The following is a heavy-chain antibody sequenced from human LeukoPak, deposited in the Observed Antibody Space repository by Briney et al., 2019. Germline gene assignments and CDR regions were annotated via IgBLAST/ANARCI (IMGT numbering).Heavy chain of an antibody. V-gene: IGHV3-30-3*01. CDR1: GFTFSSYA. Sequence: GGSLRLSCAASGFTFSSYAMHWVRQAPGKGLEWVAVISYDGSNKYYADSVKGRFTISRDNSKNTLYLQMNSLRAEDTAVYYCARDGGIVYYDSSGYPTPYYYYGMDVWGQGTTVTVSS. J-gene: IGHJ6*02. CDR3: ARDGGIVYYDSSGYPTPYYYYGMDV. CDR2: ISYDGSNK. D-gene: IGHD3-22*01.